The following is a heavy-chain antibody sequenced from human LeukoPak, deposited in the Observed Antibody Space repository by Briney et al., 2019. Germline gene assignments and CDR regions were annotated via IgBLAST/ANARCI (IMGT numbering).Heavy chain of an antibody. CDR2: ISAYNGNT. CDR3: ARERGVYDSSGYYGY. J-gene: IGHJ4*02. CDR1: GYTFTSYG. D-gene: IGHD3-22*01. V-gene: IGHV1-18*01. Sequence: ASVKVSCKASGYTFTSYGISWVRQAPGQGLEWMGWISAYNGNTNYAQKLQGRVTMTTDTSTSTAYMELRSLRSDDTAVYYCARERGVYDSSGYYGYWGQGTLVTVSS.